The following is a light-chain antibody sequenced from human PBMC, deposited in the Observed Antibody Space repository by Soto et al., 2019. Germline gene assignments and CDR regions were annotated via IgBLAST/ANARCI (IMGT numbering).Light chain of an antibody. V-gene: IGKV3-15*01. J-gene: IGKJ4*01. Sequence: EIVLTQSPATLSLSPGERATLSCRASQSVSSYLAWYQQKPGQAPRLLIYGASTRATGIPARFSASGSGTEYTLTISRLQSEDVAVYYCQQYKNWPPLTFGGGTKVDIK. CDR1: QSVSSY. CDR3: QQYKNWPPLT. CDR2: GAS.